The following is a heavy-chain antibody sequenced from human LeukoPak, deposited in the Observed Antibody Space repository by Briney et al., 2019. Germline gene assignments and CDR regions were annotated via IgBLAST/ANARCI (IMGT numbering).Heavy chain of an antibody. D-gene: IGHD3-10*01. Sequence: SETLSLTCTVSGGSISSSSYYWGWIRQPPGKGLEWIGSIHYSGSTYYNPSLKSRVTMSVDTSKNQFSLKLSSVTAADTAVYYCARDPTMVRGVITNYWGQGTLVTVSS. J-gene: IGHJ4*02. CDR2: IHYSGST. CDR1: GGSISSSSYY. CDR3: ARDPTMVRGVITNY. V-gene: IGHV4-39*07.